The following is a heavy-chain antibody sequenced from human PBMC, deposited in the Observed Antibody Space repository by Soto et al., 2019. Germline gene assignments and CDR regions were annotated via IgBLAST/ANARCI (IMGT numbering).Heavy chain of an antibody. CDR1: GCSLSTSGMC. J-gene: IGHJ4*01. D-gene: IGHD6-13*01. CDR3: ARTYSSSWEAGN. CDR2: IDWDDDK. V-gene: IGHV2-70*01. Sequence: SCPTRVNPTQTLTLTCTFSGCSLSTSGMCVSWIRQPPGKALEWLALIDWDDDKYYSTSLKTRLTISKDTSKNQVVRTMTKMDPVDTGTYYCARTYSSSWEAGNWGHGPLVT.